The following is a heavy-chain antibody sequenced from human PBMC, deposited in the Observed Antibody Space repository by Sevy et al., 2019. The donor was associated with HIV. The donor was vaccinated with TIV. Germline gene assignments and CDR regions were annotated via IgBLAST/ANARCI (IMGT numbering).Heavy chain of an antibody. Sequence: GGSLRLSCAASGFSFSRYGMHWVRQAPGKGLEWVAVIWNDRGNKHYADSVKVRFAISRDNSKNTLYLQMNSLRAEDTAGYYCTSLSSNYYDSSGYSGDDAFDIWGQGTMVTVSS. D-gene: IGHD3-22*01. V-gene: IGHV3-33*01. J-gene: IGHJ3*02. CDR3: TSLSSNYYDSSGYSGDDAFDI. CDR2: IWNDRGNK. CDR1: GFSFSRYG.